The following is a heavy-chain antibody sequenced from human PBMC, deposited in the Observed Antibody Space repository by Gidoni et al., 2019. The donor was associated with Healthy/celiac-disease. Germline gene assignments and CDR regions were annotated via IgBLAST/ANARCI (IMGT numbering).Heavy chain of an antibody. V-gene: IGHV3-64*01. CDR3: ARAIQLWSYYFDY. Sequence: GFTFSSYAMHWVRQAPGKGLEYVSAISSNGGSTYYANSVKGRFTISRDNSKNTLYLQMGSLRAEDMAVYYCARAIQLWSYYFDYWGQGTLVTVSS. CDR2: ISSNGGST. D-gene: IGHD5-18*01. CDR1: GFTFSSYA. J-gene: IGHJ4*02.